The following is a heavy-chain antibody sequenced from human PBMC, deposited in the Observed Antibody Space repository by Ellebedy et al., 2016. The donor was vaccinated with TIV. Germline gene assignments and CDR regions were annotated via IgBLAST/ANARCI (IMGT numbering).Heavy chain of an antibody. CDR3: ARVLRAACYWYFDL. D-gene: IGHD2-15*01. J-gene: IGHJ2*01. Sequence: MPGGSLRLSCTVSGGSIRSNYWTWIRQHPGKGLEWIGYIYYSGSTNYNPSLKSRVTISVDTSKNQFSWNLSSVTAADTAVYYCARVLRAACYWYFDLWGRGTLVTVSS. CDR1: GGSIRSNY. V-gene: IGHV4-59*01. CDR2: IYYSGST.